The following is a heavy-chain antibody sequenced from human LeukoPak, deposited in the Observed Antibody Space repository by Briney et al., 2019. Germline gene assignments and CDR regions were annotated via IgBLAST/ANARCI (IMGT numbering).Heavy chain of an antibody. CDR1: GFAITSSW. CDR2: IKQDGSEK. V-gene: IGHV3-7*03. D-gene: IGHD3-22*01. CDR3: ARDMYYDSSGYAD. Sequence: GGSLRLFCVVSGFAITSSWMTWVRQAPGKGLEWVANIKQDGSEKHYVDSVRGRFTISRDNAKDSLYLQMNSLRAEDTAVYYCARDMYYDSSGYADWGQGSLVTVSS. J-gene: IGHJ4*02.